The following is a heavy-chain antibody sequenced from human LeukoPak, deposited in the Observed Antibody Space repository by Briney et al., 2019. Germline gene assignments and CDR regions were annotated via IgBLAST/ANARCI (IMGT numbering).Heavy chain of an antibody. V-gene: IGHV3-23*01. CDR3: AKFNYDSSGYYYDYFDY. CDR2: ISGSGGST. CDR1: GFTFSSYA. J-gene: IGHJ4*02. Sequence: GGSLRLSCAASGFTFSSYAMSWVRQAPGKGLEWVSAISGSGGSTYYADSVKGLFTISRDNSKNTLYLQMNSLRAEDTAVYYCAKFNYDSSGYYYDYFDYWGQGTLVTVSS. D-gene: IGHD3-22*01.